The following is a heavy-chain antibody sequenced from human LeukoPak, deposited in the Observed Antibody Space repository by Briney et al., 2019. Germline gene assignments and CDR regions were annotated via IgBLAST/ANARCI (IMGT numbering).Heavy chain of an antibody. D-gene: IGHD3-22*01. V-gene: IGHV4-39*01. Sequence: SETLSLTCTVSGGSISRSGYYWGWIRQPPGKGLEWIGSVSYSGSTYYIPSLKSRVTISVDTSKNQSSLKLSSVTAADTAVYYCARRSGDYYDSSGYLDYWGQGTLVTVSS. CDR1: GGSISRSGYY. CDR3: ARRSGDYYDSSGYLDY. CDR2: VSYSGST. J-gene: IGHJ4*02.